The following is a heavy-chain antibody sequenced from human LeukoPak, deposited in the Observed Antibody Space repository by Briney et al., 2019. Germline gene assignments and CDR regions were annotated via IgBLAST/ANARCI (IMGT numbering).Heavy chain of an antibody. J-gene: IGHJ6*03. CDR3: AREEQWLVRSYMDV. CDR1: GFTFSSYS. CDR2: ISSSSSYI. V-gene: IGHV3-21*01. Sequence: PGGSLRLSCAASGFTFSSYSMNWVRQAPGKGLEWVSSISSSSSYIYYADSVKGRFTISRDNAKNSLYLQMNSLRAEDTAVYYCAREEQWLVRSYMDVWGKGTTVTVSS. D-gene: IGHD6-19*01.